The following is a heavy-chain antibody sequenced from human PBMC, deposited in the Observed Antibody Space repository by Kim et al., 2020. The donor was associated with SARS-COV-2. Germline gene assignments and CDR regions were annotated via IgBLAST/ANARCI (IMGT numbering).Heavy chain of an antibody. V-gene: IGHV3-23*01. Sequence: GGSLRLSCAASGFTFSSYAMSWVRQAPGKGLEWVSAISGSGGSTYYADSVKGRFTISRDNSKNTLYLQMNSLRAEDTAVYYCAKGHRYCSSTSCPDYFDYWGQGTLVTVSS. CDR2: ISGSGGST. J-gene: IGHJ4*02. CDR3: AKGHRYCSSTSCPDYFDY. D-gene: IGHD2-2*01. CDR1: GFTFSSYA.